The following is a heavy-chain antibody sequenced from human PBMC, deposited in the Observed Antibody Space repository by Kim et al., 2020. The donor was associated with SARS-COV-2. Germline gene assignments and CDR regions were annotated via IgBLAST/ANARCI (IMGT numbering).Heavy chain of an antibody. J-gene: IGHJ4*02. CDR2: ISATSQYT. CDR1: GFTFSDFY. Sequence: GGSLRLSCLASGFTFSDFYMTWIRQAPGKGLEWISYISATSQYTNYADSVKGRFTISRENAKNSLYLQMSSLRAEDTAVYFCVRGAATYGPEEFWGQGT. D-gene: IGHD6-25*01. V-gene: IGHV3-11*03. CDR3: VRGAATYGPEEF.